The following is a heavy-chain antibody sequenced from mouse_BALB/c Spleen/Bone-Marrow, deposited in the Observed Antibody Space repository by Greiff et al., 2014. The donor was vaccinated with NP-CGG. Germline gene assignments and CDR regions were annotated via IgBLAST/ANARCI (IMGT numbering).Heavy chain of an antibody. J-gene: IGHJ2*01. CDR1: GHTFTDHW. CDR3: ARGGANVDY. V-gene: IGHV1-69*01. Sequence: QVQLQQPGAELVMPGASVKMSCKASGHTFTDHWMHWVKQRPGQGLEWIGAIDISDSYTTYNRKFKGKATLTVDESSSTAYMQLSRLTSEDSAVYYCARGGANVDYWGQGTTLTVSS. CDR2: IDISDSYT.